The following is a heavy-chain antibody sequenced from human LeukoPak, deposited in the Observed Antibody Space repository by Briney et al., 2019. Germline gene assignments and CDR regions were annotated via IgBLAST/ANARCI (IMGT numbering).Heavy chain of an antibody. CDR1: GFTFSSYN. J-gene: IGHJ4*02. D-gene: IGHD1-26*01. Sequence: GGSLRLSCAASGFTFSSYNMNWVRQAPGKGPEWVSYISSSSNTIYYADSVKGRFTISRDNAKNSLSLQMNSLRAEDTAVYYCARDKVVGATHFDYWGQGTLVTVSS. CDR3: ARDKVVGATHFDY. V-gene: IGHV3-48*04. CDR2: ISSSSNTI.